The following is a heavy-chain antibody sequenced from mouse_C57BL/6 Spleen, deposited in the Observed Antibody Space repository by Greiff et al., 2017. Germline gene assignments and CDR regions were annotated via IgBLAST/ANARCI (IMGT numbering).Heavy chain of an antibody. J-gene: IGHJ2*01. CDR1: GFTFSDYG. CDR2: ISSGSSTI. Sequence: VQLKESGGGLVKPGGSLKLSCAASGFTFSDYGMHWVRQAPEKGLEWVAYISSGSSTIYYADTVKGRFTIARDNSKNTLFLQMTRRRSEDTAMYYCARGVLRYDYWGQGTTLTVSS. CDR3: ARGVLRYDY. D-gene: IGHD1-1*01. V-gene: IGHV5-17*01.